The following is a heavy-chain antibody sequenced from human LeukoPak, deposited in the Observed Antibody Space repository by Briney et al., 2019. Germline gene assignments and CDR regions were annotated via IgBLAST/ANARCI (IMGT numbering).Heavy chain of an antibody. J-gene: IGHJ4*02. Sequence: PSETLSLTCTVSGGSISSYYWSWIRQPPGKGLEWIGEINHSGSTNYNPSLKSRVTISVDTSKNQFSLKLSSVTAADTAVYYCARRQSQLHYHFDYWGQGTLVTVSS. V-gene: IGHV4-34*01. D-gene: IGHD5-24*01. CDR2: INHSGST. CDR3: ARRQSQLHYHFDY. CDR1: GGSISSYY.